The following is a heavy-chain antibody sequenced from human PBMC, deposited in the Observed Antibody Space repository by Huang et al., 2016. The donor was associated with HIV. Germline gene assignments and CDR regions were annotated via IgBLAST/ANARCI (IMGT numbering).Heavy chain of an antibody. CDR3: ARGQSGPSQWLASLGNYYYYMDV. V-gene: IGHV4-39*01. CDR1: GGSISGSRYY. D-gene: IGHD6-19*01. J-gene: IGHJ6*03. CDR2: IYYSGDS. Sequence: QLQLQESGPGPVKPSATLSLTCSVSGGSISGSRYYWGWIRQPPGKGLEWVGSIYYSGDSHYRPSLKSRVTISVDTSKNQFSLKLSSVTAADTAVYYCARGQSGPSQWLASLGNYYYYMDVWGKGTTVTVSS.